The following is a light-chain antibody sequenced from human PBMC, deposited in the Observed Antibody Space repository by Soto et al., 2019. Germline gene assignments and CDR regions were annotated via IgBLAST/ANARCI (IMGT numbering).Light chain of an antibody. V-gene: IGKV3-11*01. CDR3: QQHSHWPPWT. CDR2: DAS. CDR1: QSVGSY. Sequence: MVLTHSPASVSFRPMEVVALSFMASQSVGSYLVWYQQKPGQAPRLLIYDASNRATGIPARFSGSGSGTDFTLTISNLEPEDFAVYYCQQHSHWPPWTFGQATKVDIK. J-gene: IGKJ1*01.